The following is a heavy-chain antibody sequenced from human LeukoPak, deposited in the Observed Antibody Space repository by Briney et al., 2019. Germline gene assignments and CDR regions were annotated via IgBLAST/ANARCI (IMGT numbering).Heavy chain of an antibody. D-gene: IGHD5-12*01. CDR3: AAGRSGYDQFDY. Sequence: GGSLRLSCAASGFTFSTYAMNWVRQAPGKGLEWVSTICGSGGSTYYADSVKGRFTISRDSSKNTLYLQMNSLRAEDTAVYYCAAGRSGYDQFDYWGQGTLVTVSS. CDR1: GFTFSTYA. CDR2: ICGSGGST. J-gene: IGHJ4*02. V-gene: IGHV3-23*01.